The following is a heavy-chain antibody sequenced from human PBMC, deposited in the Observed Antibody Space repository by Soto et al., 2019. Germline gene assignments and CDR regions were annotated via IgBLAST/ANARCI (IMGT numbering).Heavy chain of an antibody. Sequence: SQTLSLPCAISGDSVSSNSALWNWIRQSPSRGLEWLGRTYYRSKWNSDYAVSVKSRIAINADTSKNVFSLQLNSVTPEDTAVYYCVSSSSPYYFDFWGQGALVTVSS. CDR1: GDSVSSNSAL. CDR3: VSSSSPYYFDF. CDR2: TYYRSKWNS. V-gene: IGHV6-1*01. J-gene: IGHJ4*02. D-gene: IGHD6-6*01.